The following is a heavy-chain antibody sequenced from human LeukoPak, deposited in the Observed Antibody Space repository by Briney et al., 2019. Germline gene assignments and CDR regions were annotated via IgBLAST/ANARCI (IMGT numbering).Heavy chain of an antibody. D-gene: IGHD1-7*01. Sequence: SETLSLTCTVSGDSISSYYWTWIRQPAGKGLEWIGRIYASGSTNYNPSLKSRVTMSVDTSKNQFSLKLISVTAADTATYYCARGGTGSTGFDYWGQGTLVTVSS. CDR3: ARGGTGSTGFDY. CDR1: GDSISSYY. J-gene: IGHJ4*02. V-gene: IGHV4-4*07. CDR2: IYASGST.